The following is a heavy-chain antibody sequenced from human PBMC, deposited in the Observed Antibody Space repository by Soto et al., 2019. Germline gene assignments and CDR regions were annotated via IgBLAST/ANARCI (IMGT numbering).Heavy chain of an antibody. CDR1: GYTLINYG. CDR2: ISPYNRKT. CDR3: AREQTNWLQDACDM. J-gene: IGHJ3*02. D-gene: IGHD3-9*01. V-gene: IGHV1-18*01. Sequence: QGRLVQSGGEVKEPGASVRVSCKASGYTLINYGINWLRQAPGQVLEWLGWISPYNRKTEYAQKLQGRVTMTTDTSTSTFYMALRSLRSDVTSVYSCAREQTNWLQDACDMRGQATMVTVSS.